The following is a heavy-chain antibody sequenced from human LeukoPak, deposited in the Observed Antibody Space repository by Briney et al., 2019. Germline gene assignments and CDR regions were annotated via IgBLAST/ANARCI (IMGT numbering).Heavy chain of an antibody. CDR1: GFTFSSYW. Sequence: GGSLRLSCAASGFTFSSYWMHWVREAPGKGLVWVSRINTDGSSTSYADSVKGRFTISRDNAKNTLYLQMNSLRAEDTAVYYCATEPTYYYDGWGQGTLVTVSS. CDR3: ATEPTYYYDG. J-gene: IGHJ4*02. CDR2: INTDGSST. V-gene: IGHV3-74*01. D-gene: IGHD3-22*01.